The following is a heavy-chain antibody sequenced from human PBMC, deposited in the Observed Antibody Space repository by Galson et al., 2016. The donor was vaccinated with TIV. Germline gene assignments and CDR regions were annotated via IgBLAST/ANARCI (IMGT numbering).Heavy chain of an antibody. V-gene: IGHV3-43*01. J-gene: IGHJ4*02. CDR2: ISWDGQRP. Sequence: SLRLSCAASGFIFDNYVMHWVRQAPGKGLECVSLISWDGQRPYYADSVKGRFTISRDNSRNSLFLQMDSLRTEDTALYYCATLTGDEGHFDYWGQGTPGTVFS. D-gene: IGHD7-27*01. CDR1: GFIFDNYV. CDR3: ATLTGDEGHFDY.